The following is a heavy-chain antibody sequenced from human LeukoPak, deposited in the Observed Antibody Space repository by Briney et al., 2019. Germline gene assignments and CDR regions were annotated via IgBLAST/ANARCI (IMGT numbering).Heavy chain of an antibody. D-gene: IGHD2-2*02. CDR1: GLTFSSYS. V-gene: IGHV3-21*01. CDR3: ARDHCSSTSCYTTYNWFDP. Sequence: GGSLRLSCAASGLTFSSYSMNWVPQAPGKGLEWVSSISSSSSYIYYADSVKGRFTISRDDAKNSLYLQMNSLRAEDTAVYYCARDHCSSTSCYTTYNWFDPWGQGTLVTVSS. CDR2: ISSSSSYI. J-gene: IGHJ5*02.